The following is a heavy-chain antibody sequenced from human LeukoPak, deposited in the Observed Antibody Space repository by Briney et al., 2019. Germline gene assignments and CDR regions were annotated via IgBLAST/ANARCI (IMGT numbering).Heavy chain of an antibody. V-gene: IGHV1-18*01. CDR1: GYTFTSYG. J-gene: IGHJ4*02. CDR3: ASSKGAVAVPWDFDY. Sequence: ASVRVSCKAAGYTFTSYGISWVRQAPGQGLEWMGWISAYNGNTNYAQELQGRVTMTTDTSTSTAYMELRSLRSDDTAVYYCASSKGAVAVPWDFDYWGQGTLVTVSS. D-gene: IGHD6-19*01. CDR2: ISAYNGNT.